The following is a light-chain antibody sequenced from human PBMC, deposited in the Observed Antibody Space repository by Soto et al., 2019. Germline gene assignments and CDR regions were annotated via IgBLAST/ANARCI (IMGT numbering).Light chain of an antibody. J-gene: IGKJ5*01. Sequence: EIVMTQSPGTLSVSPGETATLSCRASQVLGTNLAWYQQKPGQAPRLLIYGAFNRATGIPARFSGSGSGTEFTLTISSLQSEDFAVYYRQQYNNWPPITFGQGTRLEIK. CDR3: QQYNNWPPIT. V-gene: IGKV3D-15*01. CDR2: GAF. CDR1: QVLGTN.